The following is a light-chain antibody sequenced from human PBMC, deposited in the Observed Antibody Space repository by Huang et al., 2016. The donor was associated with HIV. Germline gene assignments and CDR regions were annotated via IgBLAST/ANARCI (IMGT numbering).Light chain of an antibody. V-gene: IGKV1-5*03. CDR2: QAS. Sequence: DIQMTQSPSTLSASVGDRVSITCRASQSISSWLAWYQQKPGKAPKLLIYQASSLQNGVPSRCSGSGSGTEFTLTSSSLQPDDFATYYCQQYDSYSRWTFGQGTKVEVK. CDR3: QQYDSYSRWT. CDR1: QSISSW. J-gene: IGKJ1*01.